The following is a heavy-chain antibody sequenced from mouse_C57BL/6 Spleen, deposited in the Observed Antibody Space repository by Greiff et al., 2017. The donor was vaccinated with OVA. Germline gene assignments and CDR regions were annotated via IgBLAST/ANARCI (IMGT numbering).Heavy chain of an antibody. CDR3: ARRRGYDGYYWFAY. Sequence: VQLQQSGPELVKPGASVKISCKASGYSFTGYYMNWVKQSPEKSLEWIGEINPSTGGTTYNQKFKAKATLTVDKSSSTAYMQLKSLTSEDSAVYYCARRRGYDGYYWFAYWGQGTLVTVSA. V-gene: IGHV1-42*01. CDR2: INPSTGGT. J-gene: IGHJ3*01. D-gene: IGHD2-3*01. CDR1: GYSFTGYY.